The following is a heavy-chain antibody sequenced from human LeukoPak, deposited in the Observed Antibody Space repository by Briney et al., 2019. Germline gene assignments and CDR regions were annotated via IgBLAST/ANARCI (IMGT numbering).Heavy chain of an antibody. CDR1: GGFISRYY. CDR2: IYYSGST. V-gene: IGHV4-59*01. CDR3: ASSPSGSYAAD. J-gene: IGHJ4*02. D-gene: IGHD1-26*01. Sequence: SETLSLTCTVSGGFISRYYWSWIRQPPGKGLEWIGYIYYSGSTNYNPSLKSRFTISVDTSKNQYSLKRSSVAAADTAVYYWASSPSGSYAADWGQGTLVTVSS.